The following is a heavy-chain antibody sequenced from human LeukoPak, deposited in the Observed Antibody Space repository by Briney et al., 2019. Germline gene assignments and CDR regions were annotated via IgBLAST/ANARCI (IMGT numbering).Heavy chain of an antibody. CDR1: GFTFSDYY. Sequence: PGGSLRLSCAASGFTFSDYYMSWIRQAPGKGLEWVSYISSSGSTIYYADSVKGRFTISRDNAKNSLYLQMNGLRAEDTAVYYCARDNGGGWATNYYYGMDVWGQGTTVTVSS. CDR2: ISSSGSTI. J-gene: IGHJ6*02. D-gene: IGHD6-19*01. CDR3: ARDNGGGWATNYYYGMDV. V-gene: IGHV3-11*01.